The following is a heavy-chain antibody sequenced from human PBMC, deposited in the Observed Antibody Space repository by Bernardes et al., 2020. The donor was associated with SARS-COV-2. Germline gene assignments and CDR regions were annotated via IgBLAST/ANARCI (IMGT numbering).Heavy chain of an antibody. CDR3: ARRLMDTSAAHAFDP. V-gene: IGHV3-11*01. J-gene: IGHJ5*02. D-gene: IGHD6-25*01. CDR1: GFTLRDYS. Sequence: GGSLRLSCAASGFTLRDYSLSWIRQPPGKGLEWLSYIRHVDAKIYYADSVKGRFTMSRDNAMNSLYLQMNSLSVDDTAVYFCARRLMDTSAAHAFDPWGRGTLVTVSS. CDR2: IRHVDAKI.